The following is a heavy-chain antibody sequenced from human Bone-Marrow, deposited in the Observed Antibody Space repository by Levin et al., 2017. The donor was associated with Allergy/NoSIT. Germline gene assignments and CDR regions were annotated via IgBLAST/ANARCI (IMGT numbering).Heavy chain of an antibody. Sequence: GESLKISCVGSGFPLSSYAMHWVRQAPGKGLEWVAVISYDGSKKYDADFVKGRFTISKDKSRNTVYLQLNSLRPEDTALYFCARGPMGAVVVRDFYVHGMDVWGQGTTVIVSS. CDR3: ARGPMGAVVVRDFYVHGMDV. CDR2: ISYDGSKK. V-gene: IGHV3-30-3*01. CDR1: GFPLSSYA. J-gene: IGHJ6*02. D-gene: IGHD2-21*02.